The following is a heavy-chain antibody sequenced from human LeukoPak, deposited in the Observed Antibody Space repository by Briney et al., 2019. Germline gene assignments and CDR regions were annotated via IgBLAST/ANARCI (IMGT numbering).Heavy chain of an antibody. CDR3: ARGIRYDTQGAFDI. CDR1: GYTFTSYD. D-gene: IGHD3-22*01. Sequence: ASVKVSCKASGYTFTSYDINWVRQATGQGLEWMGRIIPILGIANYAQKFQGRVTITADKSTSTAYMELSSLRSEDTAVYYCARGIRYDTQGAFDIWGQGTMVTVSS. J-gene: IGHJ3*02. V-gene: IGHV1-69*04. CDR2: IIPILGIA.